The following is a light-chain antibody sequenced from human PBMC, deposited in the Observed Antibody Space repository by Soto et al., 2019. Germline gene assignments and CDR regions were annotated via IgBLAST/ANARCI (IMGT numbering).Light chain of an antibody. J-gene: IGKJ1*01. CDR2: GAS. Sequence: EIVMTQSPATLSVSPGESATLACRASQSVSSNLAWYQQKPGKAPRILIYGASTRATGIPARFSSSWSWTDFTLTISRLQSEECAVYYCQHYNNWPRTFGQGTKVEIK. CDR3: QHYNNWPRT. CDR1: QSVSSN. V-gene: IGKV3-15*01.